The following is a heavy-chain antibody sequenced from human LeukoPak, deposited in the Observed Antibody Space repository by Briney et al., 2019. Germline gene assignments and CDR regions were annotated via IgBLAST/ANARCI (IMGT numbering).Heavy chain of an antibody. CDR1: GFTFSSYW. V-gene: IGHV3-7*05. D-gene: IGHD5-12*01. J-gene: IGHJ4*02. CDR2: IKQDGSEK. CDR3: ARLITSWNSFDY. Sequence: QSGGSLRLSCAASGFTFSSYWMTWVRQAPGKGLEWVANIKQDGSEKYYVDSVRGRFTMSRGNAQNSLYLQMNSLRAEDTAVYYCARLITSWNSFDYWGQGTLVTVSS.